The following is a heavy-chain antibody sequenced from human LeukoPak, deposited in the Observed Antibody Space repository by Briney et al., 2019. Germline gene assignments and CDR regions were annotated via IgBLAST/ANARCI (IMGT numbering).Heavy chain of an antibody. D-gene: IGHD6-19*01. CDR3: ATAAVAGPPLNYYYGMDV. J-gene: IGHJ6*02. CDR2: FDPEDGET. Sequence: ASVKVSCKVSGYTLTELSMHWVRQAPGKGLEWMGGFDPEDGETIYAQKFQGRVTMTEDTSTDTAYMELSSLRSEDTAAYYCATAAVAGPPLNYYYGMDVWGQGTTVTVSS. CDR1: GYTLTELS. V-gene: IGHV1-24*01.